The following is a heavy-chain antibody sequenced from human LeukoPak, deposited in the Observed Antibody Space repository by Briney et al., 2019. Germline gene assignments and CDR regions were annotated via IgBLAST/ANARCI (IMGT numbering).Heavy chain of an antibody. V-gene: IGHV4-59*01. CDR2: IYYSGST. Sequence: SETLSLTCTVSGGSISSYYWSWIRQPPGKGLEWIGYIYYSGSTNYNPSLKSRVTISVDTSKNQFSLKLSSVTAADTAVYYCARGDSSSRGWYFDYWGQGTLVTVSS. CDR1: GGSISSYY. CDR3: ARGDSSSRGWYFDY. D-gene: IGHD6-13*01. J-gene: IGHJ4*02.